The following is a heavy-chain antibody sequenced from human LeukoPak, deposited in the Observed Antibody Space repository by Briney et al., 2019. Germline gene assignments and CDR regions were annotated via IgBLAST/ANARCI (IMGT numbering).Heavy chain of an antibody. D-gene: IGHD5-12*01. CDR3: ARAYSGYDRRFDP. J-gene: IGHJ5*02. V-gene: IGHV1-2*02. Sequence: ASVKVSCKASGYTFTGYYMHWVRQAPGQGLEWMGWINPNSGGTNYAQKFQGRVTMTRDTSISTAYMELSRLRSDDTAVYYCARAYSGYDRRFDPWGQGTLVTASS. CDR2: INPNSGGT. CDR1: GYTFTGYY.